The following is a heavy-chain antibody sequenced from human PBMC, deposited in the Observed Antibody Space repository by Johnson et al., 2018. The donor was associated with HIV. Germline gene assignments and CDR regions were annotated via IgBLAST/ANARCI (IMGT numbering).Heavy chain of an antibody. V-gene: IGHV3-30-3*02. CDR1: GFTFSSYA. Sequence: QVQLVESGGGVVQPGRSLRLSCAASGFTFSSYAMHWVRQAPGKGLEWVAVISYDGSNKYYADSVKGRFTISRDNSKNTLYLQMNSLRAEDTAVYYCAKPKRIVVEEADAFDIWGQGTVVTVSS. J-gene: IGHJ3*02. CDR2: ISYDGSNK. D-gene: IGHD3-22*01. CDR3: AKPKRIVVEEADAFDI.